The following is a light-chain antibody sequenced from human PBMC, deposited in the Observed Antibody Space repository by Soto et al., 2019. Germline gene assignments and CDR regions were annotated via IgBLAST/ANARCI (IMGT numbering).Light chain of an antibody. J-gene: IGKJ1*01. V-gene: IGKV3-20*01. Sequence: EIVLTQSPGTLSLSPGEEATLSCRASQTVNTNYLAWYQQKAGQAPRLLIYGTSSRATGIPDRFSGSGSGTDFTLTISRLEPEDFAVYSCQQYVSSPRTFGQGTKVEIK. CDR2: GTS. CDR1: QTVNTNY. CDR3: QQYVSSPRT.